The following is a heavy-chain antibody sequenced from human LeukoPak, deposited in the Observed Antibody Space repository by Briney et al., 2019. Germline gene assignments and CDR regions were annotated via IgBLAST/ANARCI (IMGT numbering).Heavy chain of an antibody. CDR2: INPNSGGT. CDR3: ARIYGSNGGAFDI. Sequence: ASVKLSCKASGYTFTDYYMHWVRQAPGQGLEWIGWINPNSGGTNYAQKFQGRLTMTRDTSISTAYMEMSRLRSDDTTVYYCARIYGSNGGAFDIWGQGTMVTVSS. V-gene: IGHV1-2*02. D-gene: IGHD4-23*01. CDR1: GYTFTDYY. J-gene: IGHJ3*02.